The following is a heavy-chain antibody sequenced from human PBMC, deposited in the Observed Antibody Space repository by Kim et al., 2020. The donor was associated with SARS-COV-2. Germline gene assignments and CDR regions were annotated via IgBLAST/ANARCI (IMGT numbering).Heavy chain of an antibody. V-gene: IGHV3-11*06. D-gene: IGHD2-8*01. J-gene: IGHJ6*02. CDR3: ARGYCTNGVCYDYYGMDV. Sequence: KGRFTISRDNAKTSLYLQMNSLRAEDTAVYYCARGYCTNGVCYDYYGMDVWGQGTTVTVSS.